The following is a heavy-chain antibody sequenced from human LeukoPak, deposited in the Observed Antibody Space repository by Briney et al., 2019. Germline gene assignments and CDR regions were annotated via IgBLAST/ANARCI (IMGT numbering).Heavy chain of an antibody. CDR3: ARAIVVVTANSYYFDY. J-gene: IGHJ4*02. Sequence: PSETLSLTCAVSGGSISSGGYSWSWIRQPPGKGLEWIGYIYHSGSTYYNPSLKSRVTISVDRSKNQFSLKLSSVTAADTAVYYCARAIVVVTANSYYFDYWGQGTLVTVSS. CDR1: GGSISSGGYS. V-gene: IGHV4-30-2*01. CDR2: IYHSGST. D-gene: IGHD2-21*02.